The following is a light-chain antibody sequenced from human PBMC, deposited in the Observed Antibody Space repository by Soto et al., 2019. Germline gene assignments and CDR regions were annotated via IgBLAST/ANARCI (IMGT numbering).Light chain of an antibody. CDR2: AGS. CDR3: RRYNSYPET. V-gene: IGKV1-39*02. Sequence: DIQMTQSPSSLSTSVGDRVAVACRASQSIGTYLIWYQQKVGKAPDLLIYAGSSLQSGVPSRFSGSGTGTDFAVTIGCLQPEDIATYCCRRYNSYPETFGQGTKV. CDR1: QSIGTY. J-gene: IGKJ1*01.